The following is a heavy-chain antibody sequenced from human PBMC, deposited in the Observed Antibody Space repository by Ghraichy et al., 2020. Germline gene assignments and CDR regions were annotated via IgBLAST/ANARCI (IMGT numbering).Heavy chain of an antibody. CDR1: GYTFTDYY. CDR2: TNPKSGGT. J-gene: IGHJ3*01. V-gene: IGHV1-2*06. Sequence: ASVKVSCTASGYTFTDYYIHWVRQAPGQGLEWMGRTNPKSGGTNYAQKFQGRVTMTRDTSIGTAYIELSRLISDDTAVYYCARESDPDPGQTSDSAYDAFDVWGQGTMVTVSS. D-gene: IGHD2-2*01. CDR3: ARESDPDPGQTSDSAYDAFDV.